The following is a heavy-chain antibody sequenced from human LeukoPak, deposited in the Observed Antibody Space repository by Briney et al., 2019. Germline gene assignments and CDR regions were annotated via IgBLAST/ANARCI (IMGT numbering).Heavy chain of an antibody. D-gene: IGHD1-26*01. CDR2: IYYSGST. CDR3: ARVKLPTKTYDY. V-gene: IGHV4-59*01. CDR1: GGSISSYY. Sequence: SETLSLTCTVSGGSISSYYWSWIRQPPGKGLEWIGYIYYSGSTNYNPSPKSRVTISVDTSKNQFSLKLSSVTAADTAVYYCARVKLPTKTYDYWGQGTLVTVSS. J-gene: IGHJ4*02.